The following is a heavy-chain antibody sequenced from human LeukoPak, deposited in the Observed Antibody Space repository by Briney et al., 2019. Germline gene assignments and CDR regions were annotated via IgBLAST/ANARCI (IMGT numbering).Heavy chain of an antibody. CDR1: GFTFSSYA. V-gene: IGHV3-23*01. Sequence: GGSLRLSCAASGFTFSSYAMSWVRQAPGKGLEWVSAISGSSGSTYYADSVKGRFTISRDDSKNTLYLQMNSLRAEDTAVYYCAKALGCSSGWYFDYWGQGTLVTVSS. D-gene: IGHD6-19*01. CDR2: ISGSSGST. CDR3: AKALGCSSGWYFDY. J-gene: IGHJ4*02.